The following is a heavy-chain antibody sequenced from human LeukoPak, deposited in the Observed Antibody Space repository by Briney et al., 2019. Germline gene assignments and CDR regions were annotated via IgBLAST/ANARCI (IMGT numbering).Heavy chain of an antibody. V-gene: IGHV3-74*01. CDR2: INTDGTTI. D-gene: IGHD4-17*01. CDR3: ARDRNDYADYGEFDY. J-gene: IGHJ4*02. CDR1: GFTFSYSW. Sequence: GGSLRLSCEASGFTFSYSWMQWVRQAPGKGLVWVSRINTDGTTITYADSVKGRFTISRDNAKNSLYLQMNSLRAEDTAVYYCARDRNDYADYGEFDYWGQGTLVTVSS.